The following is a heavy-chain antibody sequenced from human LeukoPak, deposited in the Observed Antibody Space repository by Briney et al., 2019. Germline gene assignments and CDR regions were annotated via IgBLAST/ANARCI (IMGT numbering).Heavy chain of an antibody. Sequence: GGSLRLSCAASGFTFSSYGMHWVRQAPGKGLEWVAVIWYDGSNKYYADSVKGRFTISRDNSKNTLYLQMNSLRAEDTAVYYCARVYPRYNWNDGRGGFDYWGQGTLVTVSS. V-gene: IGHV3-33*01. J-gene: IGHJ4*02. CDR3: ARVYPRYNWNDGRGGFDY. CDR2: IWYDGSNK. CDR1: GFTFSSYG. D-gene: IGHD1-1*01.